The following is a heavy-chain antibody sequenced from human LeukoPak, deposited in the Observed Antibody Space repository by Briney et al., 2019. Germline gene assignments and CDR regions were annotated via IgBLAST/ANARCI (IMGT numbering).Heavy chain of an antibody. J-gene: IGHJ4*02. Sequence: PGGSLRLSCAASGFTFSSYWMSWVRQAPGKGLEWVANIKQDGSEKYYVDSVKGRFTISRDNAKNSLYLQMNSLRAEDTAVYYCARDQDWSDRGGLDYWGQGTLVTVSS. CDR2: IKQDGSEK. CDR1: GFTFSSYW. V-gene: IGHV3-7*01. CDR3: ARDQDWSDRGGLDY. D-gene: IGHD1-1*01.